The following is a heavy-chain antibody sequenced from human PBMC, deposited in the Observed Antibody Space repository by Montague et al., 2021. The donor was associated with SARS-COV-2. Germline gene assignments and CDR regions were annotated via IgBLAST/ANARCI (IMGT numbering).Heavy chain of an antibody. D-gene: IGHD3-22*01. Sequence: SETLSLTCTVSGGSISSSGYYWGWIRQPPGKGLEWIGSIYHSGNTYYSPSLQSRVTISVDTSKNQFSLRLNSMTAADTAVYYCARLPPYRFNSNGHYYNAVDIWGQGTMVTVSS. CDR1: GGSISSSGYY. J-gene: IGHJ3*02. CDR3: ARLPPYRFNSNGHYYNAVDI. CDR2: IYHSGNT. V-gene: IGHV4-39*01.